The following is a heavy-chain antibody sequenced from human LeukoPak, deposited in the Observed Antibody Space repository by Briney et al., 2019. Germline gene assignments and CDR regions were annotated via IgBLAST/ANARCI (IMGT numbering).Heavy chain of an antibody. CDR3: AGHCSGGSCYPVILPA. CDR1: GGSISSYY. V-gene: IGHV4-4*07. Sequence: SETLSLTCTVSGGSISSYYWSWIRQPAGKGLEWIGRIYTSGSTNYNPSLKSRVTMSVDTSKNQFSLKLSSVTAADTAVYYCAGHCSGGSCYPVILPAWGQGTLVTVSS. J-gene: IGHJ5*02. D-gene: IGHD2-15*01. CDR2: IYTSGST.